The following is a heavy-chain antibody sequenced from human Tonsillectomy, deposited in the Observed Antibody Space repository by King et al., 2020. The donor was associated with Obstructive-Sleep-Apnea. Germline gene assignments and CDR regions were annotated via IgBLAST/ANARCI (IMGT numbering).Heavy chain of an antibody. V-gene: IGHV1-2*02. CDR1: GYTFTDYY. CDR2: INPDSGAT. Sequence: QLVQSGAEVKKPGASVKVSCKASGYTFTDYYIYWVRQAPGQGLEWMGWINPDSGATHYAQNFHDRVTLIRDTSITTAYMELTSLRSDDTAVYFCARDDGGNNQLALDVWDQGTTVIVSS. D-gene: IGHD4-23*01. J-gene: IGHJ6*02. CDR3: ARDDGGNNQLALDV.